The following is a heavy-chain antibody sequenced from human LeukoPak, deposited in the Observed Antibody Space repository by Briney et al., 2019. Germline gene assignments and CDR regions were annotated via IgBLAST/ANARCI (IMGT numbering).Heavy chain of an antibody. Sequence: GGSLRLSCAASRFTFSSYNMNWVRQAPGKGLEWVSSISSSSTYIYYADSVKGRFTISRDNAKNSLYLQMNSLRAEDTAVYYCAVETIGYCSGGTCSAGDYWGQGTLVTVSS. CDR2: ISSSSTYI. J-gene: IGHJ4*02. CDR3: AVETIGYCSGGTCSAGDY. V-gene: IGHV3-21*01. D-gene: IGHD2-15*01. CDR1: RFTFSSYN.